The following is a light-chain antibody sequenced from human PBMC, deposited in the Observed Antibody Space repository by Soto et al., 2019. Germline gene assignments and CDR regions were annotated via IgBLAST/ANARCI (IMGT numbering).Light chain of an antibody. J-gene: IGKJ2*01. CDR1: QSISSW. CDR2: KAS. Sequence: DIQMTQSPSTLSASVGDRVTITCRASQSISSWLAWYQQKPGEAPKILIYKASSLESRVPSRFSGSGSGTEFTLTISSLQPDDFATYYCQQYDYYPYTFGQGTKLEIK. CDR3: QQYDYYPYT. V-gene: IGKV1-5*03.